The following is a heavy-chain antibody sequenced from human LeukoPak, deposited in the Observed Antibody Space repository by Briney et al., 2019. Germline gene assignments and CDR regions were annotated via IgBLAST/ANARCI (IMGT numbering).Heavy chain of an antibody. D-gene: IGHD6-19*01. V-gene: IGHV3-33*01. CDR3: ARDHSSGWYSDYFDY. CDR1: GFTFSSYG. CDR2: IWYDGSNK. J-gene: IGHJ4*02. Sequence: GGSLRLSCAASGFTFSSYGMHWVRQAPGKGLEWVAVIWYDGSNKYYAGSMKGRFTISRDNSKNTLYLQMNSLRAEDTAVYYCARDHSSGWYSDYFDYWGQGTLVTVSS.